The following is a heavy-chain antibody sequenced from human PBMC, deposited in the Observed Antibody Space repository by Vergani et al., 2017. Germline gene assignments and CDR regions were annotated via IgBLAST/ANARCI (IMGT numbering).Heavy chain of an antibody. CDR3: VTDPLIRRGSRKYGINNYHGMDV. D-gene: IGHD3-10*01. CDR1: GFISSSYW. J-gene: IGHJ6*02. CDR2: VNQDGSEK. V-gene: IGHV3-7*01. Sequence: EGQLVESGGDWVQRGGSLRLSCAASGFISSSYWMSWVRQAPGKGLEWVANVNQDGSEKYYVDSVGGRFTISRDNAQNSIYLQMNSLRAEHTAVYFCVTDPLIRRGSRKYGINNYHGMDVWGQGTTVIVSS.